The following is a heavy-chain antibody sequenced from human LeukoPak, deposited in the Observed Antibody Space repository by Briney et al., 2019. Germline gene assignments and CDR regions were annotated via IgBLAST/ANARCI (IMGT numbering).Heavy chain of an antibody. Sequence: PGGSLRLSCAPSGFTFSSYEMHWVRQAPGKGLEWVSSISSSSSYIYYADSVKGRFTISRDNAKNSLYLQMNSLRAEDTAVYYCARGGVDYYYYYMDVWGKGTTVTISS. CDR3: ARGGVDYYYYYMDV. V-gene: IGHV3-21*01. CDR1: GFTFSSYE. D-gene: IGHD2-21*01. J-gene: IGHJ6*03. CDR2: ISSSSSYI.